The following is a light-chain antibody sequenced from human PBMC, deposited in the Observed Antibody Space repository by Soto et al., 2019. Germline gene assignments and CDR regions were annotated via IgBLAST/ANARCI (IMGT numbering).Light chain of an antibody. CDR2: AAS. V-gene: IGKV1-27*01. Sequence: DIQMTQSPSSLSASVGDRVTITCRASQGISNYLAWYQQKPGKVPKLLIYAASSLQSGVPSRFSGSRSGTDFTLTISSLQPEDAATYYCPKYNSAPPHPFGPGTKVDIK. CDR1: QGISNY. J-gene: IGKJ3*01. CDR3: PKYNSAPPHP.